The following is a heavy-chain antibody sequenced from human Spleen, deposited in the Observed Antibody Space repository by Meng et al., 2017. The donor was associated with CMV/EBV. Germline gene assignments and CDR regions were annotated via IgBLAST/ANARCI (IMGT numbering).Heavy chain of an antibody. J-gene: IGHJ4*02. V-gene: IGHV4-39*07. CDR2: FYYTGST. Sequence: SETLSLTCTVSGGSISSSNYYWGWIRQPPEKGLEWVGSFYYTGSTYYNPSLRSRVTISVDTSKNQFSLKLGSVTAADTAIYYCARIHGRTLGYCSGGSCYLDYWGQGTLVTVSS. D-gene: IGHD2-15*01. CDR1: GGSISSSNYY. CDR3: ARIHGRTLGYCSGGSCYLDY.